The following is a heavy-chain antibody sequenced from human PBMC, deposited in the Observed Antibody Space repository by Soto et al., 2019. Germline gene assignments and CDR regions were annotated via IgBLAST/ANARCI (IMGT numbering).Heavy chain of an antibody. CDR3: ARDGVGGSGWYNSYYYYYMDV. D-gene: IGHD6-19*01. CDR1: GYTFTSYG. V-gene: IGHV1-18*01. J-gene: IGHJ6*03. Sequence: ASVKVSCKASGYTFTSYGISWVRQASGQGLEWMGWISAYNGNTNYAQKLQGRVTMTTDTSTSTAYMELRSLRSDDTAVYYCARDGVGGSGWYNSYYYYYMDVWGKGTTVTVSS. CDR2: ISAYNGNT.